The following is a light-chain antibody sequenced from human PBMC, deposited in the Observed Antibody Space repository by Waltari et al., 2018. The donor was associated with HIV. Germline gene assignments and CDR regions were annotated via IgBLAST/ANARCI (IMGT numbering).Light chain of an antibody. Sequence: EIVMPQSPATLSVSPGERATLSCRASQSVSTNLAWYQQKPSQAPRLLIYGASTMATGIPARFSGSGSGTDFTLTISSLQSEDFAIYFCQQYSNWPLTFGGGTKVEIK. CDR2: GAS. CDR1: QSVSTN. J-gene: IGKJ4*01. CDR3: QQYSNWPLT. V-gene: IGKV3-15*01.